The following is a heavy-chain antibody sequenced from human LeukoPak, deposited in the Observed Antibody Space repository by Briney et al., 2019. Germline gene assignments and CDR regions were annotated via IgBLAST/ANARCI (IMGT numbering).Heavy chain of an antibody. D-gene: IGHD1-26*01. Sequence: PGRSLRLSCAASGFTFSSYAMHWVRQAPGKGLEWVAVISYDGSNKYYADSVKGRFTISRDNSENTLYLQMNSLRAEDTAVYYCARDPGGSYTFDYWGQGTLVTVSS. CDR2: ISYDGSNK. CDR1: GFTFSSYA. CDR3: ARDPGGSYTFDY. V-gene: IGHV3-30-3*01. J-gene: IGHJ4*02.